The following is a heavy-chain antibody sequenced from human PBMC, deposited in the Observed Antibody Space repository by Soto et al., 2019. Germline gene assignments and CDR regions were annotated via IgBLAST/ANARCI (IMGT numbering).Heavy chain of an antibody. CDR1: WDGFSINTSG. V-gene: IGHV6-1*01. J-gene: IGHJ5*02. D-gene: IGHD2-21*02. Sequence: SQTLSLTCAISWDGFSINTSGWDWIRCSPSRGLEWLGRTYYRSNWRHDYALSVKSRITVNPDTSKNHFSLQLNSVTPSDTAVYYCERGVAASGFDPWGQGHLVTVSS. CDR3: ERGVAASGFDP. CDR2: TYYRSNWRH.